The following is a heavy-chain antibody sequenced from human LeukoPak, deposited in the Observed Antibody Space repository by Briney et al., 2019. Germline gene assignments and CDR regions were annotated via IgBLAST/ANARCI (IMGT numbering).Heavy chain of an antibody. CDR2: INHSGST. J-gene: IGHJ5*02. CDR1: GGSFSGYY. D-gene: IGHD6-13*01. CDR3: ARGRQLVLLRKRNWFDP. V-gene: IGHV4-34*01. Sequence: SETLSLTCAVYGGSFSGYYWSWIRQPPGKGLEWIGEINHSGSTNYNPSLKSRVTISVDTSKNQFSLKLSSVTAADTAGYYCARGRQLVLLRKRNWFDPWGQGTLVTVSS.